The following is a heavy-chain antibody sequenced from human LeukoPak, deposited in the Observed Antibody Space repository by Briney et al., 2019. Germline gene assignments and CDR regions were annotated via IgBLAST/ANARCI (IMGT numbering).Heavy chain of an antibody. CDR1: GGTLSNYA. CDR3: ARDRWPVTRIRYYYSMDV. J-gene: IGHJ6*03. D-gene: IGHD4-17*01. Sequence: SVKVSCKASGGTLSNYAISWVRQAPGQRLEWMGGIIPIFGTTNYAQKFQGRVTITADKSTTTAYMELSSLRSDDTAVYYCARDRWPVTRIRYYYSMDVWGKGTTVTVSS. V-gene: IGHV1-69*06. CDR2: IIPIFGTT.